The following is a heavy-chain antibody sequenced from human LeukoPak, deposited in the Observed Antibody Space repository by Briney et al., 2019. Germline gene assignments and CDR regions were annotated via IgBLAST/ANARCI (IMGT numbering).Heavy chain of an antibody. Sequence: GGSLRLSCSASGFTFSSYAMHWVRRAPGKGLEYVSAISSNGGSTYYADSVKGRSTISRDNSKNTLYLQMSSLRAEDTAVYYCVKAGGGYGDYETDYWGQGTLVTVSS. CDR3: VKAGGGYGDYETDY. D-gene: IGHD4-17*01. CDR2: ISSNGGST. J-gene: IGHJ4*02. CDR1: GFTFSSYA. V-gene: IGHV3-64D*09.